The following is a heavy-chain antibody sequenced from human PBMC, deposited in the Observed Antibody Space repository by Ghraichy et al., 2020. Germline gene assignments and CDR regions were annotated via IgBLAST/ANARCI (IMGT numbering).Heavy chain of an antibody. CDR1: GGSISSASDY. J-gene: IGHJ4*02. Sequence: SQTLSLTCTVSGGSISSASDYWGWIRQSPGKGLEWIGSIYYTGTTYYNSSLKSRVTMSIDTSKNQFSLKLNSVTAADTAVYFCANLSGTYYFVKIAHWGPGTLVTVSS. D-gene: IGHD1-26*01. CDR3: ANLSGTYYFVKIAH. V-gene: IGHV4-39*01. CDR2: IYYTGTT.